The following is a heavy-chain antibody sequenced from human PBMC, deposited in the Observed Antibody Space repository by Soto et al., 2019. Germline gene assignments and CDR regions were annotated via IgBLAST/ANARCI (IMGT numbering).Heavy chain of an antibody. CDR2: INHSGST. J-gene: IGHJ3*02. CDR3: ARGWELLWFGDFDAFDI. V-gene: IGHV4-34*01. CDR1: GGSFSGYY. Sequence: SETLSLTCAVYGGSFSGYYWSWIRQPPGKGLEWIGEINHSGSTNYNPSLKSRVTISVDTSKNQFSLKLSPVTAADTAVYYCARGWELLWFGDFDAFDIWGQGTMVT. D-gene: IGHD3-10*01.